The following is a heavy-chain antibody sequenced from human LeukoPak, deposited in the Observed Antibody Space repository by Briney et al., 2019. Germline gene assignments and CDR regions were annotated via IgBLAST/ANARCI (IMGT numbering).Heavy chain of an antibody. D-gene: IGHD6-19*01. V-gene: IGHV3-30*18. CDR2: ISYDGSNK. Sequence: PGGSLRLSCAASGFTFSSYGMHGVRQAPGKGLEWVAVISYDGSNKYYADSVKGRFTISRDNSKNTLYLQMNSLRAEDTAVYYCAKDRREQWLYYYFDYWGQGTLVTVSS. J-gene: IGHJ4*02. CDR3: AKDRREQWLYYYFDY. CDR1: GFTFSSYG.